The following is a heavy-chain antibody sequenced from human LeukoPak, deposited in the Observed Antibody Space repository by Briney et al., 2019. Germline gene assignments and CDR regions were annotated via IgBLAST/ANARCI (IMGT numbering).Heavy chain of an antibody. Sequence: PSETLSLTCAVYGGSFSGYYWSWIRQPPGKGLEWIGEIKHSGSTNYNPSLKSRVTISVDTSKNQFSLKLSSVTAADTAVYYCARVSWYYDFWSSYYMDVWGKGTTVTVSS. V-gene: IGHV4-34*01. CDR1: GGSFSGYY. CDR2: IKHSGST. J-gene: IGHJ6*03. CDR3: ARVSWYYDFWSSYYMDV. D-gene: IGHD3-3*01.